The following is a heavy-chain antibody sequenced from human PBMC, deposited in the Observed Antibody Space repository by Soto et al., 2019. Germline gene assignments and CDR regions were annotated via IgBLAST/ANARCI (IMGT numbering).Heavy chain of an antibody. CDR3: AKDIGAGIVAHFDY. CDR1: GFTFDDYA. J-gene: IGHJ4*02. CDR2: ISWNSGSI. Sequence: GGSLRLSCAASGFTFDDYAMHWVRQAPGKGLEWVSGISWNSGSIGYADSVKGRFTISRDNAKNSLYLQMNSLRAEDTALYYCAKDIGAGIVAHFDYWGQGTLVTVSS. V-gene: IGHV3-9*01. D-gene: IGHD5-12*01.